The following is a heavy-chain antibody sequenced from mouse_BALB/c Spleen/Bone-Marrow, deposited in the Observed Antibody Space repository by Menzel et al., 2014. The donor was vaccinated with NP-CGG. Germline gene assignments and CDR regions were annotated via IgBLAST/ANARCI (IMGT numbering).Heavy chain of an antibody. V-gene: IGHV5-6-5*01. CDR2: ISSGGST. CDR1: GFTFSSYA. J-gene: IGHJ4*01. Sequence: EVQLQESGGGLVKPGGSLKLSCAASGFTFSSYAMSWVRQTPEKRLEWVASISSGGSTYYPDSVKGRFTISRDNARNILYLQMSSLRSEDTAMYYCASLYFYGSGYYTMDYWGQGTSVTVSS. CDR3: ASLYFYGSGYYTMDY. D-gene: IGHD1-1*01.